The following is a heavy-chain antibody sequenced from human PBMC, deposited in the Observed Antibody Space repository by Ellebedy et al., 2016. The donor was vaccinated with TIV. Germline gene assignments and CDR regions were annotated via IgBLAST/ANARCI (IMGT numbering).Heavy chain of an antibody. Sequence: GESLKISCEASGFTFTSGYLSWVLHPPGKCLDRVASIYSVGSPNYADSLKGRFTISRHSSKNMLYLQINALRLEDTAVYYCASPGYYGPFDHWGRGTLVTVSS. V-gene: IGHV3-53*04. CDR2: IYSVGSP. CDR1: GFTFTSGY. J-gene: IGHJ4*02. D-gene: IGHD3-3*01. CDR3: ASPGYYGPFDH.